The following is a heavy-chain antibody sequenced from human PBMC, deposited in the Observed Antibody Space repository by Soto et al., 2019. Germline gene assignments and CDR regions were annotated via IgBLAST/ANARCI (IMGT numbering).Heavy chain of an antibody. CDR2: ISYDGSNK. CDR3: AKVLGQGTLPDY. Sequence: GGSLRLSCAASGFTFNSYGMHWVRQAPGKGLEWVALISYDGSNKYYADSVKGRFTISRDNSKNTLYLQMNSLRAEDTAVYYCAKVLGQGTLPDYWGQGTLVTVSS. CDR1: GFTFNSYG. V-gene: IGHV3-30*18. J-gene: IGHJ4*02.